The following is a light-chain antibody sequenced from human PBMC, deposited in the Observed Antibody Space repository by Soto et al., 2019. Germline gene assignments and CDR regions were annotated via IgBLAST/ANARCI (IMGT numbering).Light chain of an antibody. V-gene: IGLV1-51*02. CDR2: ENN. CDR3: GTWDSSLSAYV. J-gene: IGLJ1*01. CDR1: SSNNGNNY. Sequence: QSVLTRPPSVSAAPGQKVTISCSGSSSNNGNNYVSWYQQLPGTAPKLLIYENNKRPSGIPDRFSGSKSGTSATLGITGLQTGDEADYYCGTWDSSLSAYVFGTGTKVTVL.